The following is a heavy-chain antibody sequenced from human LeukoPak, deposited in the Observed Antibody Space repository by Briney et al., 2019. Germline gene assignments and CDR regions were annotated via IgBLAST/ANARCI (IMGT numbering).Heavy chain of an antibody. CDR1: GFTFSSYG. CDR3: AKDLGGYSYGGFDY. CDR2: IRYDGSNK. D-gene: IGHD5-18*01. V-gene: IGHV3-30*02. J-gene: IGHJ4*02. Sequence: PGGSLRLSCAASGFTFSSYGMHWVRQAPGKGLEWVAFIRYDGSNKYYADSVKGRFTISRDNSKNTLYLQMNSLRAEDTAVYYCAKDLGGYSYGGFDYWGQGTLVTVSS.